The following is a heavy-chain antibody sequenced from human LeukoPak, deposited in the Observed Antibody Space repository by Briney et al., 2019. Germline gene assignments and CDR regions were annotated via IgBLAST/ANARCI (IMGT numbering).Heavy chain of an antibody. CDR2: IKQDGSEK. J-gene: IGHJ4*02. V-gene: IGHV3-7*02. Sequence: PGGSLRLSCAASGFTFSSYWMSWVRQAPGKGLEWVANIKQDGSEKYYVDSVKGRFTISRDNAKNSLYLQMNSLRAEDTAVYYCARGRNIEMTTMSGGSDYWGQGTLVTVSS. CDR3: ARGRNIEMTTMSGGSDY. CDR1: GFTFSSYW. D-gene: IGHD5-24*01.